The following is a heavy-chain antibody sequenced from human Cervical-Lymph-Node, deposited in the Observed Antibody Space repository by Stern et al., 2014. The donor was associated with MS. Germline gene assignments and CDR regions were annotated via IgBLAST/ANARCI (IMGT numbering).Heavy chain of an antibody. CDR3: ASLLGRIAVASVDY. Sequence: QVQLVQSGAEVKKPGSSVKVSCKASGGTFSNYAISWVRQAPGQGLEWMGWIIPNFGTANDAQKFQGRLTITADESTSATYMELSSLRSEYTAVYYCASLLGRIAVASVDYWGQGTLVTVSS. CDR2: IIPNFGTA. J-gene: IGHJ4*02. V-gene: IGHV1-69*01. CDR1: GGTFSNYA. D-gene: IGHD6-19*01.